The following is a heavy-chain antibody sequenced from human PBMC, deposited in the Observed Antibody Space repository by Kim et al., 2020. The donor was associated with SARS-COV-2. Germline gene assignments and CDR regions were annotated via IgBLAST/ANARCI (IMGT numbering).Heavy chain of an antibody. CDR1: GGSLNNYF. D-gene: IGHD3-10*01. CDR2: INHSGST. J-gene: IGHJ5*02. V-gene: IGHV4-34*01. Sequence: SETLSLTCAVYGGSLNNYFWSWIRQPPGKGLEWIGEINHSGSTNYNPSLRSRVDLVVDTSKNQVSLKLSSVTAADTAVYYCARGRLSRYYYGSGNYYNEGGAVWFDPWGQGTLVTVSS. CDR3: ARGRLSRYYYGSGNYYNEGGAVWFDP.